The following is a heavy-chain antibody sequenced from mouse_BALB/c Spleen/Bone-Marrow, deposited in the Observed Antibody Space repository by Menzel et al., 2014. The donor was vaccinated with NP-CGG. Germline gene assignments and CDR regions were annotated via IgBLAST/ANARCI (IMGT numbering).Heavy chain of an antibody. CDR2: INPYNGGT. J-gene: IGHJ3*01. V-gene: IGHV1-18*01. CDR3: ARWEYDGVPGFAY. Sequence: VHVKQSGPELVKPGASMKISCKASGYSFTGYTMNRVKQSHGKNLEWIGLINPYNGGTSYNQKFKGKATLTVDKSSSTAYMELLSLTSEDSAVYYCARWEYDGVPGFAYWGQGTLVTVSA. D-gene: IGHD2-14*01. CDR1: GYSFTGYT.